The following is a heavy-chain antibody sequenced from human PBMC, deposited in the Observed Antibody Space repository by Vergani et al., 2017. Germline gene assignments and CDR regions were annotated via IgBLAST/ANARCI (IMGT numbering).Heavy chain of an antibody. J-gene: IGHJ6*02. CDR3: ASPRTAENLPKPLYYFYGLDV. CDR2: ITPFFPTG. CDR1: GGTFNIYS. V-gene: IGHV1-69*12. Sequence: QVQLVQSGAEVKKPWSSVKVSCKASGGTFNIYSVSWLRQAPGQGPEWMGGITPFFPTGHYAQKFQGRVTITADESATTVYMELSSLRSEDTAVYYCASPRTAENLPKPLYYFYGLDVWGQGTTVTVSS. D-gene: IGHD7-27*01.